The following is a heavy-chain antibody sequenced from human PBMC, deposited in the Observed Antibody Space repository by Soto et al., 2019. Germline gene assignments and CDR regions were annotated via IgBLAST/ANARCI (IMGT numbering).Heavy chain of an antibody. CDR3: AKCITALGPIDY. Sequence: SETLSLTCAVSGGCISSGGYSWSWIRQPPGKGLEWIGYIYHSGSTYYNPSLKSRVTISVDRSKNQFSLKLSSVTAADTAVYYCAKCITALGPIDYWGQGTLVTVSS. CDR2: IYHSGST. V-gene: IGHV4-30-2*01. J-gene: IGHJ4*02. D-gene: IGHD6-6*01. CDR1: GGCISSGGYS.